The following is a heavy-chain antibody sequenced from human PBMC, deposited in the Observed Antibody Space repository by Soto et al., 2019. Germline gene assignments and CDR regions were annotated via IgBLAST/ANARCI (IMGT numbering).Heavy chain of an antibody. J-gene: IGHJ4*02. CDR2: IYYSGST. D-gene: IGHD2-15*01. Sequence: QVQLQESGPGLVKPSQTLSLTCTVSGGSISSGGYYWSWIRQHPGKGLEWIGYIYYSGSTYYNPSLKSRVTISVDTSKNQFSLKLSSVTAADTAVYYCARERYCSGGSCFLFDYWGQGTLVTVSS. V-gene: IGHV4-31*03. CDR3: ARERYCSGGSCFLFDY. CDR1: GGSISSGGYY.